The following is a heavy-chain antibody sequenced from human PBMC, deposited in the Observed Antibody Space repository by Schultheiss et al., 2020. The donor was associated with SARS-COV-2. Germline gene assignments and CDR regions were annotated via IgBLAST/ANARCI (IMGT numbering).Heavy chain of an antibody. Sequence: SVKVSCKASGYTFTGYYMHWVRQAPGQGLEWMGRIIPILGIANYAQKFQGRVTITADKSTSTAYMELSSLRSEDTAVYYCARDITPGEYSSPFDPWGQGTLVTVSS. D-gene: IGHD6-13*01. CDR2: IIPILGIA. CDR3: ARDITPGEYSSPFDP. CDR1: GYTFTGYY. J-gene: IGHJ5*02. V-gene: IGHV1-69*04.